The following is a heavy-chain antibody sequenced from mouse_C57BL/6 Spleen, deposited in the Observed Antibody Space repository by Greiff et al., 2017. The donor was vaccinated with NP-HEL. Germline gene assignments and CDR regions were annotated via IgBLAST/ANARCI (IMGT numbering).Heavy chain of an antibody. CDR2: ISSGGDYI. D-gene: IGHD4-1*02. J-gene: IGHJ4*01. V-gene: IGHV5-9-1*02. CDR1: GFTFSSYA. CDR3: TRPTGTNYAMDY. Sequence: EVKLVESGEGLVKPGGSLKLSCAASGFTFSSYAMSWVRQTPEKRLEWVAYISSGGDYIYYADTVKGRFTISRDNARNTLYLQMSSLKSEDTAMYYCTRPTGTNYAMDYWGQGTSVTVSS.